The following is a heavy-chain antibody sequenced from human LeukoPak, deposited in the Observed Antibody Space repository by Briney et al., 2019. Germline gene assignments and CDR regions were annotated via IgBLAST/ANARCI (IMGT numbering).Heavy chain of an antibody. Sequence: GGSLRLSCAASGFTFSSYSMNWVRQAPGKGLEWVSSISSSSSYIYYADSVKGRFTISRDNAKNSLYLQMNSLRAEDTAVYCCAGEDSGSYYFDYWGQGTLVTVSS. D-gene: IGHD1-26*01. CDR3: AGEDSGSYYFDY. CDR1: GFTFSSYS. CDR2: ISSSSSYI. V-gene: IGHV3-21*01. J-gene: IGHJ4*02.